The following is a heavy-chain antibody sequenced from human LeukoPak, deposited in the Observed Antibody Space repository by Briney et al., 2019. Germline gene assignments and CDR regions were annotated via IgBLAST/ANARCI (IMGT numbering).Heavy chain of an antibody. CDR1: GFTFSSYG. D-gene: IGHD2-15*01. CDR3: ATKTAKYCSGGSCYFPLDY. J-gene: IGHJ4*02. V-gene: IGHV3-30*03. CDR2: ISYDGSNK. Sequence: GGSLRLSCAASGFTFSSYGMHWVRQAPGKGLEWVAVISYDGSNKYYADSVKGRFTISRDNSKNTLYLQMNSLRAEDTAVYYCATKTAKYCSGGSCYFPLDYWGQGTLVTVSS.